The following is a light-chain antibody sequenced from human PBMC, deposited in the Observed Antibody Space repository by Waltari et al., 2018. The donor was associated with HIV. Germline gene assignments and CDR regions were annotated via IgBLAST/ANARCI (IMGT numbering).Light chain of an antibody. V-gene: IGKV3-20*01. J-gene: IGKJ2*01. Sequence: EIVLTQSPGTLSLSPGERATLSCRASQGVSSSYLAWYQVKPGQAPRLLVYGASSRAADIPDRFSGSGSGTDFTLTIRRLEAEDVAVYYCQQYGSTPRTFGQRTKLEIK. CDR3: QQYGSTPRT. CDR2: GAS. CDR1: QGVSSSY.